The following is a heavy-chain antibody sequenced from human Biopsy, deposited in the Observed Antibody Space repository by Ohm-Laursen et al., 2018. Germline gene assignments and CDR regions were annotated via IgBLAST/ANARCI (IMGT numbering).Heavy chain of an antibody. Sequence: SVKVSCKASGFSFTGYYLHWVRQAPGQGLQWMGRIHPNNDNTVYAQQFQGRVTMTKDTSTSTVYMDLSSLTFDDSAVYYCARGPRGLVAITATAYYFDFWGQGNLVTVSS. CDR3: ARGPRGLVAITATAYYFDF. CDR1: GFSFTGYY. V-gene: IGHV1-46*01. D-gene: IGHD1-20*01. J-gene: IGHJ4*02. CDR2: IHPNNDNT.